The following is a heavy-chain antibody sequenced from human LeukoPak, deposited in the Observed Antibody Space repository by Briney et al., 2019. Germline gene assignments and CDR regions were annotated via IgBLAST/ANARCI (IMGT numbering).Heavy chain of an antibody. D-gene: IGHD3-3*01. Sequence: GGSLRLSCAASGFTFSSYVMHWVRQAPGKGLEWVAVISYDGSNKYYADSVKGRFTISRDNSKNTLYLQMNSLRGEDTAVYYCAKDPVYGSGQSHPSDYWGQGTLVTVSS. CDR3: AKDPVYGSGQSHPSDY. CDR2: ISYDGSNK. CDR1: GFTFSSYV. V-gene: IGHV3-30*18. J-gene: IGHJ4*02.